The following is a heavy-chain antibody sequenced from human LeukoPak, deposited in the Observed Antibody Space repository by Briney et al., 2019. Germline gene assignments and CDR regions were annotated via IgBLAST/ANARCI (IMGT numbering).Heavy chain of an antibody. J-gene: IGHJ4*02. Sequence: GGSLRLSCAASGFTFSDHYMDWVRQAPGKGLEWVARTRNKVKNYTTQYAASVKGRFTISRDDSKNSLYLQMNSLKTEDTAVYYCVGAVADGTGHHYFDYWGQGTLVTVSS. CDR2: TRNKVKNYTT. D-gene: IGHD6-13*01. V-gene: IGHV3-72*01. CDR1: GFTFSDHY. CDR3: VGAVADGTGHHYFDY.